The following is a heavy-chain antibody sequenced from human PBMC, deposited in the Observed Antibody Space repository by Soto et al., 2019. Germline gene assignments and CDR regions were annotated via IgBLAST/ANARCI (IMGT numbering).Heavy chain of an antibody. CDR1: GGSISSYY. CDR2: IYYSGST. V-gene: IGHV4-59*01. CDR3: ARWHGPFDF. Sequence: QVQLQESGPGLVKPSETLSLTCTVSGGSISSYYWSWIRQPPGKGLEWIGYIYYSGSTSYNPSLKXRXTXSVDTSKNQFSPKLSSVTAADTAVYYCARWHGPFDFWGQGTLVTVSS. J-gene: IGHJ4*02.